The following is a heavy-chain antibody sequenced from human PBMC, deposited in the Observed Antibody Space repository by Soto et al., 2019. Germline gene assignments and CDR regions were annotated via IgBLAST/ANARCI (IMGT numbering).Heavy chain of an antibody. CDR2: ISSSGSTI. CDR3: ARDLPRYYDFWSGYRPFDP. CDR1: GFTFSDYY. D-gene: IGHD3-3*01. Sequence: GGSLRLSCAASGFTFSDYYMSWIRQAPGKGLEWVSYISSSGSTIYYADSVKGRFTISRDNAKNSLYLQMNSLRAEDTAVYYCARDLPRYYDFWSGYRPFDPWGQGTLVTVSS. J-gene: IGHJ5*02. V-gene: IGHV3-11*01.